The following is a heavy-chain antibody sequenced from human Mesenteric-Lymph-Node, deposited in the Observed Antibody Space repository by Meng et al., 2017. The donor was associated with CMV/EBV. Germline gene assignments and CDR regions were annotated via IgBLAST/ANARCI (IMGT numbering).Heavy chain of an antibody. CDR1: GGTFSSYT. CDR3: ARGDTQFMNPDPIFGS. V-gene: IGHV1-69*05. D-gene: IGHD3-3*01. J-gene: IGHJ5*02. Sequence: SGGTFSSYTNSWVRQAPGQGLEWMGGISPVFGTTHYAQKFQGRVTITTDESTSTAYMELSSLRYEDTAVYFCARGDTQFMNPDPIFGSWGQGTLVTVSS. CDR2: ISPVFGTT.